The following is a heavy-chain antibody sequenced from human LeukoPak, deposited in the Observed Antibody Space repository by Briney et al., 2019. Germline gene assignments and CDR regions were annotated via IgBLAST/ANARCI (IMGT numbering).Heavy chain of an antibody. Sequence: GGSLRLPCAASGFTFGDYAISWVRQAPGKGLEWVGFIRTKANGETTDYAASVKGRFTISRDDSRGIAYLQMSSLKTEDTAVYYCTCIDYWGQGTLVIVSS. CDR3: TCIDY. J-gene: IGHJ4*02. V-gene: IGHV3-49*04. CDR2: IRTKANGETT. CDR1: GFTFGDYA.